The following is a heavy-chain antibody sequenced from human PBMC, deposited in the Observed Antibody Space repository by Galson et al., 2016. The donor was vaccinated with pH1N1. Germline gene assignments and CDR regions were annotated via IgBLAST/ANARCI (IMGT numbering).Heavy chain of an antibody. D-gene: IGHD6-13*01. Sequence: SLRLSCSDPGFSFSRHSMNWVRQAPGKGLEWVSSISGGSTYIYYADSVKGRFTVSRDNAKNSLYLHLNSLRADDTAVYYCARGSLAGQQLGSPLYWGQGTLVTVSS. CDR2: ISGGSTYI. CDR3: ARGSLAGQQLGSPLY. CDR1: GFSFSRHS. V-gene: IGHV3-21*01. J-gene: IGHJ4*02.